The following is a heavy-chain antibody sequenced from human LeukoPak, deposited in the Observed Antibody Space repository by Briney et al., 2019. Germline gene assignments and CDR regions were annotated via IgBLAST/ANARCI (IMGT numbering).Heavy chain of an antibody. J-gene: IGHJ4*02. V-gene: IGHV3-21*01. Sequence: GGSLRLSCAASGFTFSSYSMNWVRQAPGKGLEWVSSISSSSSYIYYADSVKGRFTISRDNAKNSLYLQMNSLRAEDTAVYYCARRGRHSQFDYWGQGTLVTVSS. D-gene: IGHD2-15*01. CDR3: ARRGRHSQFDY. CDR1: GFTFSSYS. CDR2: ISSSSSYI.